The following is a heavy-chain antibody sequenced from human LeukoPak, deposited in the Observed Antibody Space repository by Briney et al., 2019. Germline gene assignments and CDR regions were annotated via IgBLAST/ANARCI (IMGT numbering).Heavy chain of an antibody. V-gene: IGHV4-59*08. D-gene: IGHD1-26*01. CDR2: IDNSGST. J-gene: IGHJ4*02. CDR3: ASGPWELDY. CDR1: GGSISTYD. Sequence: SETLSLTCSVSGGSISTYDRAWIRQSPGKGLEWIGYIDNSGSTYYSPSLKSRVTISVDTSRKQLSLRLDSVTAADTAVYYCASGPWELDYWGQGTLVTVSS.